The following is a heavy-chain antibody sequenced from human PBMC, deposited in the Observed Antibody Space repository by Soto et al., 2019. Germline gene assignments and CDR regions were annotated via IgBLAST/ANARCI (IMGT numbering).Heavy chain of an antibody. CDR2: IAAYNGNT. V-gene: IGHV1-18*01. D-gene: IGHD1-26*01. J-gene: IGHJ4*02. CDR3: TRDQGSGSYFRFDY. Sequence: ASVKVSCKASGYTFTSYGISRVRQAPGQGLEWMGWIAAYNGNTNYAQNLQGRVTMTTDTSTSTAYMELRSLRFDDTAVYYCTRDQGSGSYFRFDYWGQGTLVTVSS. CDR1: GYTFTSYG.